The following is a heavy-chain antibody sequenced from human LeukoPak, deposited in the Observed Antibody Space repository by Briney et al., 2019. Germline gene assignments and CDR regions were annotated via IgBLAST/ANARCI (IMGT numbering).Heavy chain of an antibody. D-gene: IGHD2-15*01. Sequence: GGSLRLSCAASGFTFSTYWMSWVRRAPGKGLEWVANIHQDGNEKYYVDSVKGRFTISRDNAKNSLYLQMNSPRAEDTAVYYCARGDKFSGDYWGQGTLVTVSS. V-gene: IGHV3-7*04. CDR3: ARGDKFSGDY. CDR1: GFTFSTYW. J-gene: IGHJ4*02. CDR2: IHQDGNEK.